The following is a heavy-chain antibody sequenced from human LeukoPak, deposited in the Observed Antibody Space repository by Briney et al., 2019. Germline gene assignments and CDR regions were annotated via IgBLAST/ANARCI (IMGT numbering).Heavy chain of an antibody. CDR1: GFTFDDYA. CDR3: AKAHSRHTELWSEGFDY. CDR2: ISWNSGSI. J-gene: IGHJ4*02. D-gene: IGHD5-18*01. Sequence: QPGGSLRLSCAASGFTFDDYAMHWVRQAPGKGLEWVSGISWNSGSIGYADSVKGRFTISRDNAKNSLYLQMNSLRAEDTALYYCAKAHSRHTELWSEGFDYWGQGTLVTVSS. V-gene: IGHV3-9*01.